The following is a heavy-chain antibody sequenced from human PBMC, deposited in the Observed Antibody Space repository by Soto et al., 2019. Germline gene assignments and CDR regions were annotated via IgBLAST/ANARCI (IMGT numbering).Heavy chain of an antibody. J-gene: IGHJ4*02. CDR1: GGTFSDYA. CDR2: IIPTFSSS. V-gene: IGHV1-69*01. CDR3: AKDIGFQQHLFVFDL. Sequence: QVQLVQSGAEVKKPGSSVKVSCTASGGTFSDYAFSWVRQAPGQVLEWMGGIIPTFSSSSFAQKFQGRLTITADDSTSTAYMSLSSLGSADTAMYYCAKDIGFQQHLFVFDLWGPGTLVTVSS. D-gene: IGHD3-10*02.